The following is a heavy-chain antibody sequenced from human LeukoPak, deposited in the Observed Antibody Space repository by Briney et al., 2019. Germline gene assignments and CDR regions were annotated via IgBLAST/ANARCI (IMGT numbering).Heavy chain of an antibody. D-gene: IGHD2-2*02. CDR1: GFTFSSYA. J-gene: IGHJ4*02. CDR2: ISGSGGST. Sequence: PGGSLRLSCAASGFTFSSYAMSWVRQAPGKGLEWVPAISGSGGSTYYADSVKGRFTISRDNSKNTLYLQMNSLRAEDTAVYYCARQNDIVVVPAAIDYWGQGTLVTVSS. V-gene: IGHV3-23*01. CDR3: ARQNDIVVVPAAIDY.